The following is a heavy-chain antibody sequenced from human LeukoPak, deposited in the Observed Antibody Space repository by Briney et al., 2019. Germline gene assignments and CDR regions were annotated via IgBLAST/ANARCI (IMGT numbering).Heavy chain of an antibody. V-gene: IGHV3-23*01. J-gene: IGHJ6*02. CDR2: ISGSGGST. Sequence: GGSLRLSCAASGFTFSSYAMSWVRQAPGKGLEWVSAISGSGGSTYYADSVKGRFTISRDNSKSTLYLQMNSLRAEDTAVYYCAKGKYYYYGMDAWGQGTTVTVSS. CDR1: GFTFSSYA. CDR3: AKGKYYYYGMDA.